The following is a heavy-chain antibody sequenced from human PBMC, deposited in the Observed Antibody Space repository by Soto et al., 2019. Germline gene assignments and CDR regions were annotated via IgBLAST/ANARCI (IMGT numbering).Heavy chain of an antibody. Sequence: LGESLKISCKGSGYSFTRYWISWVRQMPGKGLERMGRIDPSDSYTNYSPSFQGHVTISADKSISTAYLQWSSLKASDTAMYYCARHSGYYGSGGYWRDWSDTWGQETLVTVSS. J-gene: IGHJ5*02. CDR1: GYSFTRYW. V-gene: IGHV5-10-1*01. CDR2: IDPSDSYT. CDR3: ARHSGYYGSGGYWRDWSDT. D-gene: IGHD3-10*01.